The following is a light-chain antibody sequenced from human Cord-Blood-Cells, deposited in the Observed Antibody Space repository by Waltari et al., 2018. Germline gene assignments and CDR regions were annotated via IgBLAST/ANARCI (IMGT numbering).Light chain of an antibody. CDR2: DVS. V-gene: IGLV2-14*01. CDR3: SSYTSRSVV. CDR1: SSDVGGYNY. Sequence: QSALTQPASVSGSPGQSITISCPGTSSDVGGYNYVSWYQQHPAKAPKLMIYDVSKRPSGVSNRFSGSKSGNTASLTISGLQAEDEADYYCSSYTSRSVVFGGGTKLTVL. J-gene: IGLJ2*01.